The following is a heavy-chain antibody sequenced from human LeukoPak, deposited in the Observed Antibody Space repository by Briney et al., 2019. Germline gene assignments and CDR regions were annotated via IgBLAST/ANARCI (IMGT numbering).Heavy chain of an antibody. CDR3: AKDRPNFHENSGHYYRRDGDS. CDR2: MCGTAGCT. CDR1: GFTFYMYA. V-gene: IGHV3-23*01. D-gene: IGHD3-22*01. Sequence: GGSLRLSCQASGFTFYMYAVSWVRQAPGKGLEWVASMCGTAGCTFYPDSVKGRFTISRDNSKDVLYLRMNSLTAEDTAIYYCAKDRPNFHENSGHYYRRDGDSWGQGTLVTVSS. J-gene: IGHJ5*01.